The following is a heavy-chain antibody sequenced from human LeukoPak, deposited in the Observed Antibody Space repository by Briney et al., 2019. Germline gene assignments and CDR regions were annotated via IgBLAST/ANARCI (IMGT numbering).Heavy chain of an antibody. CDR3: AKELYSGSYLGYFDY. D-gene: IGHD1-26*01. Sequence: GGSLRLSCAASGFTFRSYEMNWVRQAPGKGLEWVSYISSTGSTIYYADSVKGRFTISRDNAKNSLYLQMNSLRAEDMALYYCAKELYSGSYLGYFDYWGQGTLVTVSS. CDR2: ISSTGSTI. V-gene: IGHV3-48*03. CDR1: GFTFRSYE. J-gene: IGHJ4*02.